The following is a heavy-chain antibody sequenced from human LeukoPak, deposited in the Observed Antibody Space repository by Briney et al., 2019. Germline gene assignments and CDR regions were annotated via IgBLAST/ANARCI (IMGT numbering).Heavy chain of an antibody. V-gene: IGHV4-34*01. CDR1: GGSISSYY. D-gene: IGHD2-15*01. CDR3: ASTKDIVVVVAASDAFDI. CDR2: INHSGST. Sequence: SETLSLTCTVSGGSISSYYWSWIRQPPGKGLEWIGEINHSGSTNYNPSLKSRVTISVDTSKNQFSLKLSSVTAADTAVYYCASTKDIVVVVAASDAFDIWGQGTMVTVSS. J-gene: IGHJ3*02.